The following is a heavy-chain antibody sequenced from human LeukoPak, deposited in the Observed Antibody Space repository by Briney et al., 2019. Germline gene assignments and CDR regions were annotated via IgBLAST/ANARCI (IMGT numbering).Heavy chain of an antibody. CDR3: AKVPALVVVPAAFDY. D-gene: IGHD2-2*01. J-gene: IGHJ4*02. V-gene: IGHV3-23*01. CDR2: ISGSGGST. Sequence: GGSLRLSCAASGFTFSRYAMRWLREAPGKGLEWVSAISGSGGSTYYADSVKGRFTISRDNSKNTLYLQMNSLRAEDTAVYYCAKVPALVVVPAAFDYWGQGTLVTVSS. CDR1: GFTFSRYA.